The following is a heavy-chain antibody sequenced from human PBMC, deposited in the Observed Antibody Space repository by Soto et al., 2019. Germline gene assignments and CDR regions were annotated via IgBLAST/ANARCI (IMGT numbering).Heavy chain of an antibody. Sequence: ELQLVESGGGLIQPGGSLRLSCAASGFTVTRNYMTWVRLAPGKGLECVSTIHTGGKTFYTDSVKGRFTVSRDASKNTVDLQMNTLSVEDTAVYYCATGGSKRVRGAIVEVFHLEFGGRGTVVTVSS. CDR1: GFTVTRNY. D-gene: IGHD3-10*01. J-gene: IGHJ4*02. CDR3: ATGGSKRVRGAIVEVFHLEF. V-gene: IGHV3-53*02. CDR2: IHTGGKT.